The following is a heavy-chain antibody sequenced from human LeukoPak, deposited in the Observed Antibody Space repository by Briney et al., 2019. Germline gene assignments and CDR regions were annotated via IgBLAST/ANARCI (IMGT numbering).Heavy chain of an antibody. J-gene: IGHJ6*03. V-gene: IGHV3-30*02. Sequence: GGSLRLSCAASGFTFSSYGMHWVRQAPGKGLEWVAFIRYDGSNKYYADSVKGRFTISRDNSKNTLYLQMNSLRAEDTAVYYCALLVRGVINYYYYYMDVWGKGTTVTVSS. D-gene: IGHD3-10*01. CDR1: GFTFSSYG. CDR3: ALLVRGVINYYYYYMDV. CDR2: IRYDGSNK.